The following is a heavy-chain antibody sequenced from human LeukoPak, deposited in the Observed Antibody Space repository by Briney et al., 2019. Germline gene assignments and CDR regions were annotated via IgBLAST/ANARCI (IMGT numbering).Heavy chain of an antibody. Sequence: ASVKVSCKASGYTFTNYDINWVRQATGQGLEWMGWMNTNSGNTGYAQKFQGRVTMTRDTSISTAYMELSSLRSDDTAVYYCERVTGSIDYWGQGTLVTVSS. J-gene: IGHJ4*02. CDR2: MNTNSGNT. V-gene: IGHV1-8*01. CDR1: GYTFTNYD. D-gene: IGHD1-26*01. CDR3: ERVTGSIDY.